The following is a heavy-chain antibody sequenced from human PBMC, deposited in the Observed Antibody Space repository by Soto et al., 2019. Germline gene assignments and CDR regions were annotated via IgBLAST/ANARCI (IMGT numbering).Heavy chain of an antibody. CDR1: GGTFSSYA. J-gene: IGHJ5*02. CDR3: ARGHVDTAMVTVNWFDP. CDR2: ITPIFGTA. Sequence: SVKVSCKASGGTFSSYAISWVRQAPGQGLEWMGGITPIFGTANYAQKFQGRVTITADKSTSTAYMELSSLRSEDTAVYYCARGHVDTAMVTVNWFDPWGQGTLVTVSS. D-gene: IGHD5-18*01. V-gene: IGHV1-69*06.